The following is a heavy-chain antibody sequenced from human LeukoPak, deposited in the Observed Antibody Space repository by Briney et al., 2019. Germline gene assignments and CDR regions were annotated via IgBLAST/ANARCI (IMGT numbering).Heavy chain of an antibody. D-gene: IGHD3-10*01. CDR3: ARGRGENYFDY. V-gene: IGHV1-8*01. CDR1: GYTFANYD. CDR2: MNPNSGNT. J-gene: IGHJ4*02. Sequence: ASVKVSCTASGYTFANYDIHWVRQASGQGLEWMGWMNPNSGNTGYAQKFQGRVTMTGNTSITTAYMELSSLRSDDTAVYYRARGRGENYFDYWGQGTLVTVSS.